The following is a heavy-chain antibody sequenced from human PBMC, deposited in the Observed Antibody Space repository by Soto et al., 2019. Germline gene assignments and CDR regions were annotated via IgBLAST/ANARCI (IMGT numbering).Heavy chain of an antibody. Sequence: SVKVSCKASGYTFTNFGISWVRQAPGQGLEWMGGIIPMFDTPIYAQKFQDRVTITADESTSTAYMQLSSLRSGDTAVYYCARSGGLDRDFNYWGQGSLVTVSS. V-gene: IGHV1-69*13. CDR3: ARSGGLDRDFNY. D-gene: IGHD2-15*01. J-gene: IGHJ4*02. CDR1: GYTFTNFG. CDR2: IIPMFDTP.